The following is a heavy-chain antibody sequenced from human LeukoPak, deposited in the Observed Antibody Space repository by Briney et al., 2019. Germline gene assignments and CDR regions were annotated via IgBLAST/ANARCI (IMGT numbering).Heavy chain of an antibody. J-gene: IGHJ4*02. CDR2: IWFDGSNE. CDR3: ARLVGGTTGVTDS. V-gene: IGHV3-33*01. CDR1: GFNFSYYA. D-gene: IGHD1-26*01. Sequence: GGSLRLSCTASGFNFSYYAMHWVRQAPGKGLAWVALIWFDGSNEYYEDSVKGRFTISRDNSKETVFLQMNSLTVDDTAVYYCARLVGGTTGVTDSWGQGSLVSVS.